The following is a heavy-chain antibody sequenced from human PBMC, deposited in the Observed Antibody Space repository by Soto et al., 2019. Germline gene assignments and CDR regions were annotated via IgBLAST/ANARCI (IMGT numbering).Heavy chain of an antibody. D-gene: IGHD3-3*01. Sequence: ASVKVSCKVSGYTLTELSMHWVRQAPGKGLEWMGGFDPEDGETIYAQKLQGRVTMTTDTSTSTAYMELRSLRSDDTAVYYCAREKPYYDFWSGYYTPTRIDYWGQGTLVTVSS. V-gene: IGHV1-24*01. CDR2: FDPEDGET. CDR1: GYTLTELS. CDR3: AREKPYYDFWSGYYTPTRIDY. J-gene: IGHJ4*02.